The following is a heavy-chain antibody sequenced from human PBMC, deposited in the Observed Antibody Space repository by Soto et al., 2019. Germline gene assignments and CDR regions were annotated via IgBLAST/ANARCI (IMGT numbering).Heavy chain of an antibody. CDR3: AKSHLHFFFFDY. D-gene: IGHD3-3*02. J-gene: IGHJ4*02. Sequence: HPGGSLRLSCVASGFTFGTYGVHWVRQAPGKGLEWVAVISYDGSNKKYADSVEGRFTISRDNSKNTVFLYMNSLRAEDSAVFYCAKSHLHFFFFDYWGQGALVTVXS. V-gene: IGHV3-30*18. CDR1: GFTFGTYG. CDR2: ISYDGSNK.